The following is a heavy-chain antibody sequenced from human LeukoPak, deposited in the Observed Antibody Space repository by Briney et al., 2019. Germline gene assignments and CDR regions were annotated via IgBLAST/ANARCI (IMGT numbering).Heavy chain of an antibody. CDR2: IYYSGST. V-gene: IGHV4-39*07. Sequence: PSETLSLTCTVSGGSISSSSYYWGWFRQPPGKGLEWIGSIYYSGSTYYNPSLKSRVTISVDTSKNQFSLKLSSVTAADTAVYYCAREESDIARYRGYYYYMDVWGKGTTVTVSS. CDR1: GGSISSSSYY. D-gene: IGHD5-12*01. CDR3: AREESDIARYRGYYYYMDV. J-gene: IGHJ6*03.